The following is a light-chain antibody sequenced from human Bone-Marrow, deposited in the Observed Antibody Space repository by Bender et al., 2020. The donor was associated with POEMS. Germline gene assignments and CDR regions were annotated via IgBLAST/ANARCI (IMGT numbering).Light chain of an antibody. CDR3: SSFAGSKNWV. CDR2: EVN. CDR1: SSDIGSYNF. Sequence: QSGMTQPASVSGSPGQSVTISCTGTSSDIGSYNFVSWYQQHPGTAPKLVIFEVNRRPSGVPDRFSGSKSGNTASLTVSGLQAEDEADYYCSSFAGSKNWVFGGGTKVTVV. J-gene: IGLJ3*02. V-gene: IGLV2-8*01.